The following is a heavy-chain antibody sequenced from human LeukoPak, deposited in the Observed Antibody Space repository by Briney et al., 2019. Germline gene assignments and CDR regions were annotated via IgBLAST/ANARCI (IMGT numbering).Heavy chain of an antibody. CDR2: ISSSGSTI. V-gene: IGHV3-11*01. Sequence: PAGSLRLSCAAAGFTFIDYYMSWSRQAPGRGLEWVSYISSSGSTIYYADSVKGRFTISSAKAKNSLYLQMNSLRAEDTAVYYCASSYGSGSYYIEPFDYWGQGTLVTVSS. CDR3: ASSYGSGSYYIEPFDY. J-gene: IGHJ4*02. D-gene: IGHD3-10*01. CDR1: GFTFIDYY.